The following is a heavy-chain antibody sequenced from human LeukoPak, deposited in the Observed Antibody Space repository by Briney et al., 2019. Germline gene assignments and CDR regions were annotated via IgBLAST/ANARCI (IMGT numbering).Heavy chain of an antibody. Sequence: ASVKVSCKASGYTFTSYGISWVRQAPGQGLEWMGWISAYNGNTNYAQKLQGRVTMTTDTSTSTAYMELSSLRSEDTAVYYCARDRVVVVPAAIPRPYYYYMDVWGKGTTVTVSS. CDR1: GYTFTSYG. J-gene: IGHJ6*03. CDR3: ARDRVVVVPAAIPRPYYYYMDV. D-gene: IGHD2-2*01. V-gene: IGHV1-18*01. CDR2: ISAYNGNT.